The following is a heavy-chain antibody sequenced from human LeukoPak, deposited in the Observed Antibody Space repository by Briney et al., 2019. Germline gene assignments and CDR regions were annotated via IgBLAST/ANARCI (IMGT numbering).Heavy chain of an antibody. CDR2: IYYSGST. V-gene: IGHV4-59*01. Sequence: SETLSLTCTVSGGSISSYYWSWIRQPPGKGLEWIGCIYYSGSTDYNPSLKSRVTISVDTSKNQFSLKLSSVTAADTAVYYCARAGTGSGSYQYYFDYWGQGTLVTVSS. J-gene: IGHJ4*02. CDR1: GGSISSYY. D-gene: IGHD3-10*01. CDR3: ARAGTGSGSYQYYFDY.